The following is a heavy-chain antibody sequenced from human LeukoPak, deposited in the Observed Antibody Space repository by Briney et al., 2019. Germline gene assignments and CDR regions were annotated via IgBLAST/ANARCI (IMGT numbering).Heavy chain of an antibody. J-gene: IGHJ6*03. Sequence: GRSLRLSCAASGFTFSSYGMHWVRQAPGKGLEWVAVIWYDGSNKYYADSVKGRFTISRDNSKNTLYLQMNSLRAEDTAVYYCVCSSVVPAAIGYYYYMDVWGKGTTVTVSS. CDR1: GFTFSSYG. V-gene: IGHV3-33*01. D-gene: IGHD2-2*01. CDR2: IWYDGSNK. CDR3: VCSSVVPAAIGYYYYMDV.